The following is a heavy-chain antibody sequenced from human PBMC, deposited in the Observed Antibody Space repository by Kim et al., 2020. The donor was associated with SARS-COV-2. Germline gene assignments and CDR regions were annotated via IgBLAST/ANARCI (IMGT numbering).Heavy chain of an antibody. J-gene: IGHJ5*02. D-gene: IGHD5-18*01. V-gene: IGHV3-11*01. CDR2: ISDVGTTI. CDR1: TFTLSDNF. Sequence: GGSPRLSCAASTFTLSDNFMTWIRQAPGKGLECISYISDVGTTIYYADSVKGRFTISRDNARNTLFLQMNSLRVEDTAVYYCARWTQNWFDPWGQGTLVT. CDR3: ARWTQNWFDP.